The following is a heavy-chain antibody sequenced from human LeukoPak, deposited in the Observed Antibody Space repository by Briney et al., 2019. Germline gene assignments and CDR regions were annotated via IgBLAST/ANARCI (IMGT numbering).Heavy chain of an antibody. CDR2: ISSSSSYI. CDR3: ARGIGSIVVVPAANRGNWFDP. Sequence: GGSLRLPCAASGFTFSSYSMNWVRQAPGKGLEWVSSISSSSSYIYYADSVKGRFTISRDNAKNSLYLQMNSLRAEDTAVYYCARGIGSIVVVPAANRGNWFDPWGQGTLVTVSS. V-gene: IGHV3-21*01. J-gene: IGHJ5*02. D-gene: IGHD2-2*01. CDR1: GFTFSSYS.